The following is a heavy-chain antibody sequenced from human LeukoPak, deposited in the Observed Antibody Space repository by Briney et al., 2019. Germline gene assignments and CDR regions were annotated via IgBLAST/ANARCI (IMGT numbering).Heavy chain of an antibody. CDR3: ARVKGYSSGPFDY. CDR1: GFTFSSYS. D-gene: IGHD6-19*01. CDR2: ISSSSSYI. V-gene: IGHV3-21*01. Sequence: GGSLRLSCAASGFTFSSYSMNWVRQAPGKGLEWVSSISSSSSYIYYADSVKGRFTFSRDNAKNSLYLQMNSLRAEDTAVYYCARVKGYSSGPFDYWGQGTLVTVSS. J-gene: IGHJ4*02.